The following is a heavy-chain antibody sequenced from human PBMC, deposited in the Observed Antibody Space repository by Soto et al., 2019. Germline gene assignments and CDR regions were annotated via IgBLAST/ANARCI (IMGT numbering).Heavy chain of an antibody. CDR1: GFTFSNAW. D-gene: IGHD3-22*01. V-gene: IGHV3-15*07. CDR2: IKSKTDGGTT. J-gene: IGHJ4*02. Sequence: EVQLVESGGGLVKPGGSLRLSCAASGFTFSNAWMNWVRQAPGKGLEWVGRIKSKTDGGTTDYAAPVKGRFTISRDDSKNTLYLQMNSLKTEDTAVYYCTTGHYYDSSGYYIGVCWGQGTLVTVSS. CDR3: TTGHYYDSSGYYIGVC.